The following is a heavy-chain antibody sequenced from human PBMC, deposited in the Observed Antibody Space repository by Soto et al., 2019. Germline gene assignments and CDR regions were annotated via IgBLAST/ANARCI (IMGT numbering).Heavy chain of an antibody. V-gene: IGHV3-48*02. CDR3: ARAYYDILTGYYTDNWFDP. CDR1: GFTFSSYS. Sequence: GGSLSLSCAASGFTFSSYSMNWVRQAPGKGLEWVSYISSSSSTIYYADSVKGRFTISRDNAKNSLYLQMNSLRDEDTAVYYYARAYYDILTGYYTDNWFDPWGQGTLVTVSS. D-gene: IGHD3-9*01. CDR2: ISSSSSTI. J-gene: IGHJ5*02.